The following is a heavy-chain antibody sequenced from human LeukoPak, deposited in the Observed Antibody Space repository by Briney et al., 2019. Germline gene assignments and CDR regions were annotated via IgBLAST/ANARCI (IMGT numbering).Heavy chain of an antibody. V-gene: IGHV3-74*01. CDR1: GFTFSNSW. D-gene: IGHD5-18*01. CDR3: AKDRRIQLWLGFDY. J-gene: IGHJ4*02. CDR2: INSDGSST. Sequence: GGSLRLSCAASGFTFSNSWMHWVRQAPGKGLVWVSRINSDGSSTSYADSVKGRFTISRDNSKNTLYLQMNSLRAEDTAVYYCAKDRRIQLWLGFDYWGQGTLVTVSS.